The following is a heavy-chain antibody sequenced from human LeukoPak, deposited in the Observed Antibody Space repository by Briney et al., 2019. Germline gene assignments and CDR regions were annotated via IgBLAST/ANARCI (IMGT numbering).Heavy chain of an antibody. CDR2: IRTYNGNT. J-gene: IGHJ3*01. Sequence: ASVKVSCKASGYTFSSYDITWVRQAPGQGLEWMGWIRTYNGNTNYAQKLQGRVIVTTDTSTSTAYMELRSLRSDDTAVYFCARDWEWLIPRDTFDVWGQGTMVTVSS. D-gene: IGHD3-3*01. CDR1: GYTFSSYD. V-gene: IGHV1-18*01. CDR3: ARDWEWLIPRDTFDV.